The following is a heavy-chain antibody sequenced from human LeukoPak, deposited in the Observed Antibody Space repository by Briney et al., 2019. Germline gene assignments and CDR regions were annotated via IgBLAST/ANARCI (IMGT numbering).Heavy chain of an antibody. CDR1: TGSIRGSHHY. CDR3: ARIIRATGYYSNPKSGSFDL. J-gene: IGHJ5*02. V-gene: IGHV4-39*01. CDR2: VYSSGST. D-gene: IGHD2-21*01. Sequence: SSETLSLTCAVSTGSIRGSHHYSGWIRQPPGKGLQWIGSVYSSGSTYYNPSLRTRVTISVDTSKNQFSLWLSSVTAADTATYYCARIIRATGYYSNPKSGSFDLWGQGILVTVSS.